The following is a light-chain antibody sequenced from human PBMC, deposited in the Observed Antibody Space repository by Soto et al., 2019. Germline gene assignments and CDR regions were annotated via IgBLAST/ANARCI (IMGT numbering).Light chain of an antibody. Sequence: EIVLTQSPGTLSLSPGERVTLSCRASQSVSSNYVAWYQQKPGQAPRLLIYGASSRATGIPDRFSGSGSGTDFTLSISGLEPEDFAVYYCQQYGSSPTFGQGTKVAI. CDR2: GAS. V-gene: IGKV3-20*01. CDR1: QSVSSNY. CDR3: QQYGSSPT. J-gene: IGKJ1*01.